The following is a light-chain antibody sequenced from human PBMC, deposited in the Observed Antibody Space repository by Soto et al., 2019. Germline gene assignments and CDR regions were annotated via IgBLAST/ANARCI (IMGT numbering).Light chain of an antibody. CDR3: QQRSSWPPPT. V-gene: IGKV3-11*01. CDR1: QSVNSY. CDR2: DAS. J-gene: IGKJ4*01. Sequence: EIVLTQSPATLSLSPGERATLSCRASQSVNSYLAWYQQRPGQAPGLLIYDASNRATGIPARFSGSGSGTDFTLTIRSLEPEDFAIYYCQQRSSWPPPTFGGGTRV.